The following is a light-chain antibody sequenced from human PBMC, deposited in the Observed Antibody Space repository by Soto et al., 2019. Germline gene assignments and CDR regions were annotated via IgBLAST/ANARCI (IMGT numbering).Light chain of an antibody. V-gene: IGKV2-28*01. CDR1: QSLLHSNGYNY. CDR2: LGS. CDR3: MQPLQSWT. J-gene: IGKJ1*01. Sequence: DIVMTQSPLSLPVTPGEPASISCRSSQSLLHSNGYNYLDWYLQKPGQPPQPLIYLGSNRASGVPDRFSGSGSGTDFTLKISRVEAEDVGVYYCMQPLQSWTFGQGTKVDIK.